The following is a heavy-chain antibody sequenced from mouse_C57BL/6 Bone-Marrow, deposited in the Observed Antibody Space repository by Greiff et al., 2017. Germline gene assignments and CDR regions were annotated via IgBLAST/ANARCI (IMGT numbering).Heavy chain of an antibody. CDR3: ARTPYSNYVFDY. J-gene: IGHJ2*01. CDR2: INPGSGGT. V-gene: IGHV1-54*01. CDR1: GYAFTNYL. Sequence: LLESGAELVRPGTSVKVSCKASGYAFTNYLIEWVKQRPGQGLEWIGVINPGSGGTNYNEKFKGKATLTADKSSSTAYMQLSSLTSEDSAVYFCARTPYSNYVFDYWGQGTTLTVSS. D-gene: IGHD2-5*01.